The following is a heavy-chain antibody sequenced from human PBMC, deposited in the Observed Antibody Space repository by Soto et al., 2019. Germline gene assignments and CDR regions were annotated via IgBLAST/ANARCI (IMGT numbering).Heavy chain of an antibody. CDR2: IYYSGST. CDR3: ARLAVAGTYYFDY. Sequence: GSLRLSCTVSGGSISSYYWSWIRQPPGKGLEWIGYIYYSGSTNYNPSLKSRVTISVDTSKNQFSLKLSSVTAADTAVYYCARLAVAGTYYFDYWGQGTLFTVSS. J-gene: IGHJ4*02. V-gene: IGHV4-59*01. CDR1: GGSISSYY. D-gene: IGHD6-19*01.